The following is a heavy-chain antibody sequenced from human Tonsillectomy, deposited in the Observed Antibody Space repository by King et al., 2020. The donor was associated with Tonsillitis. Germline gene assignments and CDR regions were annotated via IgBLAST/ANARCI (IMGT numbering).Heavy chain of an antibody. D-gene: IGHD4-23*01. V-gene: IGHV2-5*02. J-gene: IGHJ4*02. CDR2: IYWDDDK. CDR1: GFSLSTTLVG. CDR3: ARARGGGNSPLFDY. Sequence: TLQESGPTLVKPTQTLTLTCSFSGFSLSTTLVGVAWIRQPPGKALEWLALIYWDDDKRYSPSLKTRLTITKDTSKNQVVLTMTNMDPVDTATYYCARARGGGNSPLFDYWGQGTLVTVSS.